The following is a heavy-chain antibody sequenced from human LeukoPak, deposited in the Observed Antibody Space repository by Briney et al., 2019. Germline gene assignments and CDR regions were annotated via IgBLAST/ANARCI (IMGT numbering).Heavy chain of an antibody. CDR1: GGSFSGYY. D-gene: IGHD6-19*01. Sequence: SETLSLTCAVYGGSFSGYYWSWIRQPPGKGLEWIGEINHSGSTNYNPSLKSRVTISVDTSKNQFSLKLSSVTAADTAVYYCARGRRDSSGWLQSGAFDIWGQGTMVTVSS. J-gene: IGHJ3*02. CDR3: ARGRRDSSGWLQSGAFDI. CDR2: INHSGST. V-gene: IGHV4-34*01.